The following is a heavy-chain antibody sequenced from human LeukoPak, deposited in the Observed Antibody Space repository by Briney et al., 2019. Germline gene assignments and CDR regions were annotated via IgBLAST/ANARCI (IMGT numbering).Heavy chain of an antibody. CDR3: ARSTRALVPTADDAFDI. Sequence: PGGSLRLSCAASGFTFSSYSMNWVRQAPGKGLEWVSSISSSSSYIYYADSVKGRFTISRDNSKNTMYLQMNSPRAEDTAVYYCARSTRALVPTADDAFDIWGQGTMVTVSS. V-gene: IGHV3-21*01. D-gene: IGHD2-2*01. CDR1: GFTFSSYS. CDR2: ISSSSSYI. J-gene: IGHJ3*02.